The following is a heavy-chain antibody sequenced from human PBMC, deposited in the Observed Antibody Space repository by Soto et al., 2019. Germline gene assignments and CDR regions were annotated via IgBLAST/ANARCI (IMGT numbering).Heavy chain of an antibody. V-gene: IGHV3-23*01. CDR2: ISGSGGST. CDR3: ANNGCGGDCYSWGAGNWFDP. J-gene: IGHJ5*02. CDR1: GFTFSGNV. D-gene: IGHD2-21*02. Sequence: EVQLLESGGGLVQPGGSLRLSCVASGFTFSGNVMSWVRQAPGKGLEWISIISGSGGSTYYADSVKGRFTISRDNSNNARYLQMHNLTAADTALDYSANNGCGGDCYSWGAGNWFDPWGQGTLVTVSS.